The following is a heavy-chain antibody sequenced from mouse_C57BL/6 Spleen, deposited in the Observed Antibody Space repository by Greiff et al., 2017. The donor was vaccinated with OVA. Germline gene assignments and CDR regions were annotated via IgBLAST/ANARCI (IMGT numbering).Heavy chain of an antibody. V-gene: IGHV1-55*01. CDR1: GYTFTSYW. Sequence: VQLQQSGAELVKPGASVKMSCKASGYTFTSYWITWVKQRPGQGLEWIGDIYPGSGSTNYNEKFKSKATLTVDTSSSTAYMQLSSLTSEDSAVYYCARIYYDYGGYYYAMDYWGQGTSVTVSS. CDR3: ARIYYDYGGYYYAMDY. D-gene: IGHD2-4*01. CDR2: IYPGSGST. J-gene: IGHJ4*01.